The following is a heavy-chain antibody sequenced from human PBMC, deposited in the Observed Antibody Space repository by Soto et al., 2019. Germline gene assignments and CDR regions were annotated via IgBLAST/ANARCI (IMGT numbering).Heavy chain of an antibody. CDR3: ARGVGSAAGFANWFDP. CDR2: IWYDGSNK. V-gene: IGHV3-33*01. Sequence: GSLRLSCAASGFTFSSYGMHWVRQAPGKGLEWVAVIWYDGSNKYYADSVKGRFTISRDNSKNTLYLQMNSLRAEDTAVYYCARGVGSAAGFANWFDPWGQGTLVTVSS. J-gene: IGHJ5*02. D-gene: IGHD6-13*01. CDR1: GFTFSSYG.